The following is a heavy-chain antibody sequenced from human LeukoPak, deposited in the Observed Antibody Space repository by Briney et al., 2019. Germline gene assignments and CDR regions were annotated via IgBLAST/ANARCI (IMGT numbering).Heavy chain of an antibody. D-gene: IGHD3-10*01. V-gene: IGHV3-9*01. CDR2: ISWNSGSI. J-gene: IGHJ4*02. CDR1: GFTFDDYA. CDR3: AKDTIPYYYGSGTYLWGYFDY. Sequence: PGRSLRLSCAASGFTFDDYAMHWVRQAPGKGLEWVSGISWNSGSIGYADSVKGRFTISRDNAKNSLYLQMNSLRAEDTALYYCAKDTIPYYYGSGTYLWGYFDYWGQGTLVTVSS.